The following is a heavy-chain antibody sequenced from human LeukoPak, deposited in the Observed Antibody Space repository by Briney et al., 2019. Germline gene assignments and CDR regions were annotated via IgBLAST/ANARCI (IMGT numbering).Heavy chain of an antibody. CDR1: GFTFSSYA. J-gene: IGHJ5*02. V-gene: IGHV3-30*09. CDR2: ISYDGSNK. CDR3: ANVDYGDYVLDGWFDP. D-gene: IGHD4-17*01. Sequence: GGSLRLSCAASGFTFSSYAMHWVRQAPGKGLEWVAVISYDGSNKYYADSVKGRFAISRDNSKNTLYLQMNSLRAEDTAVYYCANVDYGDYVLDGWFDPWGQGTLVTVSS.